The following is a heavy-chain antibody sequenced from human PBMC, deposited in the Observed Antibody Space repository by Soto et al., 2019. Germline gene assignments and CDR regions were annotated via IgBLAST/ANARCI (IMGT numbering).Heavy chain of an antibody. D-gene: IGHD6-13*01. CDR1: GGTFSSYA. CDR2: IIPIFGTA. CDR3: ARDTMGIAAAAYYFDY. V-gene: IGHV1-69*13. Sequence: SVKVSCKASGGTFSSYAISWVRQAPGQGLEWMGGIIPIFGTANYAQKFQGRVTITADESTSTAYMELSSLRSEDTAVYYCARDTMGIAAAAYYFDYWGQGTLVTVS. J-gene: IGHJ4*02.